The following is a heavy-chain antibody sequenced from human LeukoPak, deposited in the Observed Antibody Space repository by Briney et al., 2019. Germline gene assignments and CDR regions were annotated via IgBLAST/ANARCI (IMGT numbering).Heavy chain of an antibody. CDR1: GHSISSGHY. D-gene: IGHD3-3*01. CDR2: IYYSGST. V-gene: IGHV4-38-2*01. CDR3: ARHRATILYFDY. Sequence: PSETLSLTCAVSGHSISSGHYWGRIRQPPGKGLEWIGSIYYSGSTYYNPSLKSRVTISVDTSKDQFSLKLSSVTAADTAVYYCARHRATILYFDYWGQGTLVTVSS. J-gene: IGHJ4*02.